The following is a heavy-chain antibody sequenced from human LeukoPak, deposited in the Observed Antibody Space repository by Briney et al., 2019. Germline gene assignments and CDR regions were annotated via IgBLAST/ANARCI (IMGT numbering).Heavy chain of an antibody. Sequence: SETLSLTCAVSGGSFSGYYWSWVRQPPGKGLEWIGEINHSGSTNYNPSLKSRVTISVDTSKNQFSLRLSSVTAADTAVYYCARRPPVSAFDIWGQGTMVTVSS. J-gene: IGHJ3*02. CDR3: ARRPPVSAFDI. V-gene: IGHV4-34*01. CDR1: GGSFSGYY. CDR2: INHSGST.